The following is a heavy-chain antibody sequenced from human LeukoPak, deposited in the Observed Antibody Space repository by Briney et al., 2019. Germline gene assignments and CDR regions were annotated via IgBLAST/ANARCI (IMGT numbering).Heavy chain of an antibody. V-gene: IGHV3-23*01. D-gene: IGHD3-22*01. Sequence: ETLSLTCTVSGGSISSSSCYWGWIRQPPGKGLEWVSVISGNGYTIYYADSVKGRCTISRDNSKNTLYLQMNSLRVEDTAVYFCARGLSLSGYLDAFDIWGQGTMVTVSS. J-gene: IGHJ3*02. CDR1: GGSISSSSCY. CDR2: ISGNGYTI. CDR3: ARGLSLSGYLDAFDI.